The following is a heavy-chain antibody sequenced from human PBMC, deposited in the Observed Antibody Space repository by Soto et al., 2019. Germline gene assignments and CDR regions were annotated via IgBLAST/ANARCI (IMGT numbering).Heavy chain of an antibody. D-gene: IGHD6-13*01. CDR3: ARPGIAAAGTVWFDP. CDR2: IYYSGST. J-gene: IGHJ5*02. CDR1: GGSISSSSYY. V-gene: IGHV4-39*01. Sequence: SETLSLTCTVSGGSISSSSYYWGWIRQPPGKGLEWIGSIYYSGSTYYNPSLKSRVTISVDTSKNRFSLKLSSVTAADTAVYYCARPGIAAAGTVWFDPWGQGTLVTVSS.